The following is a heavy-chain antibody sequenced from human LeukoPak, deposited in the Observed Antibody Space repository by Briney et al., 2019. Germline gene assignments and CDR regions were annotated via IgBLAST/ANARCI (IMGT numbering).Heavy chain of an antibody. D-gene: IGHD5-24*01. V-gene: IGHV3-30*18. CDR2: ISYDGSNK. CDR3: AKAGEMATIGY. CDR1: GFTFSSYG. Sequence: GSLGLSCAASGFTFSSYGMLWVCQAPGKGLEWVAVISYDGSNKSYADSVKGRFTISRDNSNNTLYLQMNSLRAEDTAVYYCAKAGEMATIGYWGEGTLATVSS. J-gene: IGHJ4*01.